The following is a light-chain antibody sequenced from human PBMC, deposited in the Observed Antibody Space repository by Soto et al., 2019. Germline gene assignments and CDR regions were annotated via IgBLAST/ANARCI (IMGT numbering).Light chain of an antibody. CDR2: GAS. Sequence: EIVMTQSPGTLSVSPGERATLSCRASQSVSTNLARYQQKPGQAPRLLIYGASARATGVPARFGGSGSGTEFTLTISSLQSEDFAFYYCQQYNNWPRTFGQGTKVEIK. J-gene: IGKJ1*01. CDR3: QQYNNWPRT. CDR1: QSVSTN. V-gene: IGKV3-15*01.